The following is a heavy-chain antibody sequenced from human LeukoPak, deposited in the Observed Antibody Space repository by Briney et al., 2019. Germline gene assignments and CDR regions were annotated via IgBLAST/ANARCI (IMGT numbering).Heavy chain of an antibody. CDR1: GGSFSGYY. V-gene: IGHV4-34*01. Sequence: PSETLSLTCAVYGGSFSGYYWSWLRQPPGKGLEWIGEINHSGSTNYNLSLKSRVTISVDTSKNQFSLKLSSVTAADTAVYYCARGRRDYVWGSYRYGFDYWGQGTLVTVSS. CDR3: ARGRRDYVWGSYRYGFDY. J-gene: IGHJ4*02. D-gene: IGHD3-16*02. CDR2: INHSGST.